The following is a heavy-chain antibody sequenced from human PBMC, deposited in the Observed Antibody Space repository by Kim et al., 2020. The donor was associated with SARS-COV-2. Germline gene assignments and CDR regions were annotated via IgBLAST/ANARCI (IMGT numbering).Heavy chain of an antibody. D-gene: IGHD2-2*01. CDR2: INQDGSET. J-gene: IGHJ4*02. V-gene: IGHV3-7*01. CDR1: GFTFSNNW. Sequence: GGSLRLSCAASGFTFSNNWMSWVRQAPGQGLEWVANINQDGSETYYVDSVKGRFTISRDNARNSVYLQMNSLRAEDTAVYYCARDKGIMVVGWVLDYWGQGILVTVSS. CDR3: ARDKGIMVVGWVLDY.